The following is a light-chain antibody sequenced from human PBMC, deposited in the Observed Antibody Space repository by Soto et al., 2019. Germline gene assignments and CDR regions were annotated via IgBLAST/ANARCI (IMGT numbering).Light chain of an antibody. Sequence: DIQMTQSPSSVSASVGDRVTITCRASQGVNNWLAWYQQKPGKAPKLLIYTTSNLQSGVPSRFSGSGFGTDFTLTISSLQPEDFATYYCQQANSFPLTFGGGTKVEIK. J-gene: IGKJ4*01. CDR3: QQANSFPLT. V-gene: IGKV1D-12*01. CDR1: QGVNNW. CDR2: TTS.